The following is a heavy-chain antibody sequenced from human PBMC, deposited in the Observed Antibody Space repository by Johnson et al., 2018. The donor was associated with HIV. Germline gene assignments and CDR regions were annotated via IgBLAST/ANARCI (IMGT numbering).Heavy chain of an antibody. CDR3: ARDFNSGSPDGAFDI. J-gene: IGHJ3*02. Sequence: VQLVESGGGLIQPGGSLRLSCAASGFTVSSNYMSWVRQPPGKGLEWVSVIYSGGNTYYDDSVKGRFTISRDNSKNTLYLQMNSLRAEDPALYYCARDFNSGSPDGAFDIWGQGTMVTVSS. V-gene: IGHV3-53*01. CDR1: GFTVSSNY. CDR2: IYSGGNT. D-gene: IGHD4-23*01.